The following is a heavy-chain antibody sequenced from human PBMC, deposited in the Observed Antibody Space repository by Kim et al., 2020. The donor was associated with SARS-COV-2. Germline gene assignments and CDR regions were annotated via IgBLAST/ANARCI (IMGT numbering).Heavy chain of an antibody. V-gene: IGHV4-61*02. CDR2: IYTSGST. CDR1: GGSISSGSYY. CDR3: ARGWAWYYYDSSGWNWFDP. Sequence: SETMSLTCTVSGGSISSGSYYWSWIRQPAGKGLEWIGRIYTSGSTNYNPSLKSRVTISVDTSKNQFSLKLSSVTAADTAVYYCARGWAWYYYDSSGWNWFDPWGQGTLVTVSS. J-gene: IGHJ5*02. D-gene: IGHD3-22*01.